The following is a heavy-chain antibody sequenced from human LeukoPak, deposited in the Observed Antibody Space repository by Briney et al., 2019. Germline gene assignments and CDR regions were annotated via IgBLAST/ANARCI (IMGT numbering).Heavy chain of an antibody. D-gene: IGHD2-15*01. Sequence: GGSLRLSCAASGLTFSTYWIHWVRQDPGKGLVWVSRISSDASITSYADPVKGRFAISRDNAKNTLYLQMNSLRAEDTALYYCATSARTYIGSSLDYWGQGTLVTVSS. CDR1: GLTFSTYW. J-gene: IGHJ4*02. V-gene: IGHV3-74*01. CDR2: ISSDASIT. CDR3: ATSARTYIGSSLDY.